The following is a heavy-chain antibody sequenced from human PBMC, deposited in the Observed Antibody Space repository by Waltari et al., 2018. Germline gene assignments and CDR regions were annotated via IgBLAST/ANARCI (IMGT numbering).Heavy chain of an antibody. CDR3: ARNYCSSKNCYGSWYYYHMDV. CDR1: GGTFSSYT. V-gene: IGHV1-69*12. D-gene: IGHD2-2*01. J-gene: IGHJ6*03. CDR2: IIPMFATA. Sequence: QVQLVQSGAEVKKPGSSVKVSCKASGGTFSSYTLTWVRQAPGQGLEWVGGIIPMFATANYAERFQGRVTITADESTRTSWMELTSLRSDDTAVYYCARNYCSSKNCYGSWYYYHMDVWGQGTTVTVSS.